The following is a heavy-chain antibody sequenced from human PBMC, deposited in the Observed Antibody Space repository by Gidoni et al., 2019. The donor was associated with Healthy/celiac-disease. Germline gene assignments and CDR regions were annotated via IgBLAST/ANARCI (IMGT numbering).Heavy chain of an antibody. CDR3: ARGRYLRFPQYYYYYYGMDV. Sequence: QVQLQQWGAGLLKPSATLSLPCAVCGGSLSCYYWRWILQPPGKGLEWIGEINHSGRNNYNPSLKSRVTIAVDTSKNQFSLKLSSVTAADTAVYYCARGRYLRFPQYYYYYYGMDVWGQGTTVTVAS. V-gene: IGHV4-34*01. CDR2: INHSGRN. D-gene: IGHD2-2*02. J-gene: IGHJ6*02. CDR1: GGSLSCYY.